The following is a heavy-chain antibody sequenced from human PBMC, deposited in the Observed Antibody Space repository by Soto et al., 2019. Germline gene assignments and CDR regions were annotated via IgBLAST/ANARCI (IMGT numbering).Heavy chain of an antibody. CDR1: GFTFRDHP. CDR2: ISDGGDRT. D-gene: IGHD4-4*01. Sequence: EVQLLESGGDLVQPGGSLRLSGVGSGFTFRDHPMNWVRQAPGKGLEWVSAISDGGDRTYYADSVRGRLSISGDNSKNTLYLQMTSLRAEDTALYYCGNYLWGATTVMSITWGQGTLVSVSS. CDR3: GNYLWGATTVMSIT. J-gene: IGHJ4*02. V-gene: IGHV3-23*01.